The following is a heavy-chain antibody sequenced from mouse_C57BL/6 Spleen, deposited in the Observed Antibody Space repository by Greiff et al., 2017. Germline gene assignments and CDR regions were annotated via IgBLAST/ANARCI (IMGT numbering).Heavy chain of an antibody. D-gene: IGHD2-4*01. CDR1: GYTFTSYW. V-gene: IGHV1-69*01. CDR2: IDPSDSYT. CDR3: ARRVYDYVHWYFDV. Sequence: VQLQQPGAELVMPGASVKLSCKASGYTFTSYWMHWVKQRPGQGLEWIGEIDPSDSYTNYNQKFKGKSTLTVDKSSSTAYMQLSSLTSEDSAVYYCARRVYDYVHWYFDVWGTGTTVTVSS. J-gene: IGHJ1*03.